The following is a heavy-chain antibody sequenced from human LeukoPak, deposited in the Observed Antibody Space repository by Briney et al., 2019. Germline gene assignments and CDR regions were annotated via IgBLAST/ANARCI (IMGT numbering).Heavy chain of an antibody. CDR3: ARPDTAMVRPSD. CDR1: GGTFSSYA. CDR2: IIPILGIA. J-gene: IGHJ4*02. D-gene: IGHD5-18*01. Sequence: GASVKVSCKASGGTFSSYAISWVRQAPGQGLEWMGRIIPILGIANYAQKFQGRVTITADKSTSTAYMELSSLRSEDTAVYYCARPDTAMVRPSDWGQGTLVTVSS. V-gene: IGHV1-69*04.